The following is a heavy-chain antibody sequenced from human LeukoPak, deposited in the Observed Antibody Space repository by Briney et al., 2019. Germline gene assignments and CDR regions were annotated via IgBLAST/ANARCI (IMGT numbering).Heavy chain of an antibody. CDR1: GFTFSSYW. CDR3: ARDQWRYYDSSAVGGLDY. D-gene: IGHD3-22*01. CDR2: INSDGRIT. V-gene: IGHV3-74*01. Sequence: PGGSLRLSCTASGFTFSSYWMHWVRQVPGKGPVWVSRINSDGRITSYADSVKGRFTISRDNAKNTLYLQMNSLRAEDTAVYYCARDQWRYYDSSAVGGLDYWGQGTLVTVSS. J-gene: IGHJ4*02.